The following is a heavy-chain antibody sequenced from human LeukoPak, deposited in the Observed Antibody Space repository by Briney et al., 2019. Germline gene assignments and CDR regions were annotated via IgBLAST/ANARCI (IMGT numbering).Heavy chain of an antibody. CDR2: ISDGGGIT. D-gene: IGHD4-11*01. J-gene: IGHJ3*02. CDR1: ECTFSTYA. CDR3: ARGGDYDAFGI. V-gene: IGHV3-23*01. Sequence: GGSLTLSCAASECTFSTYAMTWVRQAPGKGLEWVSTISDGGGITYYADSVEGRFTISRDNSKSTLYLQMNSLRGEDTALYYCARGGDYDAFGIWGQGTMVTVSS.